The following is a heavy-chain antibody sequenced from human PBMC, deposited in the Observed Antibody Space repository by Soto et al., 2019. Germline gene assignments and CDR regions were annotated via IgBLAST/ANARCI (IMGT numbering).Heavy chain of an antibody. CDR1: GFTFSSYW. D-gene: IGHD6-13*01. J-gene: IGHJ4*01. Sequence: GGSLRLSCAASGFTFSSYWMHWVRQAPGTGLVWVSRISSDESDKTYADSVKGRFTISRDNAKNTLYLQMNNLRAEDTAVYYCARDWTATGPSSFDYWGHGTLVTVSS. CDR3: ARDWTATGPSSFDY. CDR2: ISSDESDK. V-gene: IGHV3-74*01.